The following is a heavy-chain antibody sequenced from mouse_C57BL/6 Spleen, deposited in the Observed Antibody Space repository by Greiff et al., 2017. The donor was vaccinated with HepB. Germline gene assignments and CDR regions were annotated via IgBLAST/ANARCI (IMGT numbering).Heavy chain of an antibody. CDR3: ARGDYYGSSYGYFDV. D-gene: IGHD1-1*01. CDR2: ISSGSSTI. CDR1: GFTFSDYG. J-gene: IGHJ1*03. Sequence: EVQGVESGGGLVKPGGSLKLSCAASGFTFSDYGMHWVRQAPEKGLEWVAYISSGSSTIYYADTVKGRFTISRDNAKNTLFLQMTSLRSEDTAMYYCARGDYYGSSYGYFDVWGTGTTVTVSS. V-gene: IGHV5-17*01.